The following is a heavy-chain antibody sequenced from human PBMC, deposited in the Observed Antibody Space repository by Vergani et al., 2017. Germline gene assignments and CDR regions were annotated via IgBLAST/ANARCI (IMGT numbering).Heavy chain of an antibody. J-gene: IGHJ6*03. V-gene: IGHV3-33*01. CDR3: ARDQVPAAIRLNVGNYMDV. CDR1: RSTFKTYG. D-gene: IGHD2-2*02. Sequence: QGQLVESGGGIVQPGRSLTLSCVASRSTFKTYGMHWVRQAPGKGLEWVGLIYYDGSNAYYADSVKGRFTISRDKSKNTLYLQMSSLRAEDTAVYYCARDQVPAAIRLNVGNYMDVWGKGTTVIVSS. CDR2: IYYDGSNA.